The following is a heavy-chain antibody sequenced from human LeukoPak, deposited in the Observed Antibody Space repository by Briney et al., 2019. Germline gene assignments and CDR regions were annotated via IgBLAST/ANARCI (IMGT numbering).Heavy chain of an antibody. V-gene: IGHV1-18*01. J-gene: IGHJ1*01. CDR3: ARLGVAGDPSSAEYFQH. D-gene: IGHD6-19*01. CDR1: GYTFTSYA. CDR2: ISLYNPKT. Sequence: ASVKVSCKASGYTFTSYAISWVRQAPGQGLDWMGRISLYNPKTSYAQKFQGRVTMTTDTSTSTAYMELRSLRSDDTAVYYCARLGVAGDPSSAEYFQHWGQGTLLTVSS.